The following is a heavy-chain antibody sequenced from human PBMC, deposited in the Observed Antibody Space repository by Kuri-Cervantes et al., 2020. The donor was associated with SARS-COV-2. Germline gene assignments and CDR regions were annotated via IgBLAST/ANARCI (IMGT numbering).Heavy chain of an antibody. D-gene: IGHD2-21*01. Sequence: GESLKIPCAASGFNFSRTDMHWVRQAPGKGLEWVAVISHDGKNKKCIASGKGRFTISRDNSQNTLYLHMKSLRSEDTAMYYCAKDRVGVHDFWGQGTLVTVSS. J-gene: IGHJ4*02. CDR1: GFNFSRTD. CDR2: ISHDGKNK. CDR3: AKDRVGVHDF. V-gene: IGHV3-30*18.